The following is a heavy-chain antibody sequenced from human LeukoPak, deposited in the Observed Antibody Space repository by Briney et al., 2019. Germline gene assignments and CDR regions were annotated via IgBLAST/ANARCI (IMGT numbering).Heavy chain of an antibody. CDR3: ARETIAAADTGYFDL. Sequence: SETLSLTCSVSGGSISSSRSYWGWIRQPPGKGLEWIGSMYYSGSTYYNPSLKSRVTISVDTSKNQFSLKLSSVTAADTAVYYCARETIAAADTGYFDLWGRGTLVTVSS. CDR2: MYYSGST. V-gene: IGHV4-39*07. CDR1: GGSISSSRSY. J-gene: IGHJ2*01. D-gene: IGHD6-25*01.